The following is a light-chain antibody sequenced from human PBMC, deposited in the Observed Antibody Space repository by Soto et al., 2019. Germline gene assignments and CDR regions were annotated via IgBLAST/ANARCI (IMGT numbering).Light chain of an antibody. V-gene: IGLV2-14*01. J-gene: IGLJ1*01. CDR2: DVS. Sequence: QSVLTQPASVSGSPGQSITISCTGTSSDVGGYNYVSWYQQHPGKALKLMIYDVSNRPSGVSNRFSGSKSGNTASLTISGLQAEDEADYYCSSYTSSSTLSVFGTGTKSPS. CDR1: SSDVGGYNY. CDR3: SSYTSSSTLSV.